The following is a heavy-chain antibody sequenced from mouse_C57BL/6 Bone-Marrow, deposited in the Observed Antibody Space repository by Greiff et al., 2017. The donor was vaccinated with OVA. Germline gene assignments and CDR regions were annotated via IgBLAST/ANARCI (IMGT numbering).Heavy chain of an antibody. CDR1: GFTFSSYA. CDR3: ARDLITTVVAPYAMDY. Sequence: EVKLVESGGGLVKPGGSLKLSCAASGFTFSSYAMSWVRQTPEKRLEWVATISDGGSYTYYPDNVKGRFTISRVNAKNNLYLQMSHLKSEDTAMYYCARDLITTVVAPYAMDYWGQGTSVTVSS. CDR2: ISDGGSYT. V-gene: IGHV5-4*01. J-gene: IGHJ4*01. D-gene: IGHD1-1*01.